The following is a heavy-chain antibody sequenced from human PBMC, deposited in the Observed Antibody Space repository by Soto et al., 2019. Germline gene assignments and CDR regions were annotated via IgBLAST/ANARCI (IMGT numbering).Heavy chain of an antibody. J-gene: IGHJ6*02. CDR1: GGSISSYS. Sequence: ETLSLTCTVSGGSISSYSMNWVRQAPGKGLEWVSSISSSSYIYYADSVKGRFTISRDNAKNSLYLQMNSLRAEDTAVYYCARDGQQWLVRYYYGMDVWGQGTTVTVSS. CDR3: ARDGQQWLVRYYYGMDV. CDR2: ISSSSYI. D-gene: IGHD6-19*01. V-gene: IGHV3-21*01.